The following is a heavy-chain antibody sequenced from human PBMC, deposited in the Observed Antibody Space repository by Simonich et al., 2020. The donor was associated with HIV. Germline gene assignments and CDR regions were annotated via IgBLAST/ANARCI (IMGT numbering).Heavy chain of an antibody. CDR2: INACKGNT. Sequence: QVHLVQSGAEVKKPGASVKLSCKASGYTFTTYSMHWVRQAPGQRLEWMGWINACKGNTKYSQKVQGRVTITRDTSASTAYMELSSLTSEDTAVYYCARDSATRTDAGAFDIWGQGTMVTVSS. J-gene: IGHJ3*02. V-gene: IGHV1-3*01. D-gene: IGHD1-1*01. CDR3: ARDSATRTDAGAFDI. CDR1: GYTFTTYS.